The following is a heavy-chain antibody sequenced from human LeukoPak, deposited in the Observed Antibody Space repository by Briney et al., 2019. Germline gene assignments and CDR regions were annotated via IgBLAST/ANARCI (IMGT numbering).Heavy chain of an antibody. V-gene: IGHV4-59*01. J-gene: IGHJ4*02. CDR3: ARGGPGEAPGY. Sequence: SETLSLTCTVSGGSISSYYWSWIRQPPGKGLEWIGYIYYSGSTNYNPSLKSRVTISVDTSKNQFSLELSSVTAADTAVYYCARGGPGEAPGYWGQGTLVTVSS. D-gene: IGHD3-10*01. CDR1: GGSISSYY. CDR2: IYYSGST.